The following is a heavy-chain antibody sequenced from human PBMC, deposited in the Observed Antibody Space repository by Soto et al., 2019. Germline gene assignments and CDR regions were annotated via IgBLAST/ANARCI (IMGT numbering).Heavy chain of an antibody. Sequence: PGGSLRLSCAASGFSLTGCSMSLFRQTPTKGLEWVSALSRSGGATYYADSVKGRFTISRDSSKDTLYLKMSNLRAEDTAIYYCTKGEMATIRNSFDPWGQGTLVTVSS. CDR1: GFSLTGCS. CDR3: TKGEMATIRNSFDP. V-gene: IGHV3-23*01. CDR2: LSRSGGAT. D-gene: IGHD1-7*01. J-gene: IGHJ5*02.